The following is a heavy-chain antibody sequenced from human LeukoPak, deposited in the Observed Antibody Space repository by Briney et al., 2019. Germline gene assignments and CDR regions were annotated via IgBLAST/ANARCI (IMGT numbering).Heavy chain of an antibody. V-gene: IGHV3-9*01. J-gene: IGHJ4*02. Sequence: GRSLRLSCAASGFTFDDYAMHWVRQAPGKGLEWVSGISWNSGSIGYADSVKGRFTISRDNAKNSLYLQMNSLRAEDTALYYCAKDGGYYYGSGSYALYYWGQGTLVTVSS. CDR1: GFTFDDYA. D-gene: IGHD3-10*01. CDR3: AKDGGYYYGSGSYALYY. CDR2: ISWNSGSI.